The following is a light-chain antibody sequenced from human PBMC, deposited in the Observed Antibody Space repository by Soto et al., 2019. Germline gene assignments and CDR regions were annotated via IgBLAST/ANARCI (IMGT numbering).Light chain of an antibody. J-gene: IGLJ2*01. V-gene: IGLV2-14*01. Sequence: QSALTQPASVSGSPGQSITISCTGTSSDVGGYNYVSWYQQHPGKAPKLMIYEVTNRPSGVSNRFSGSKSGNTASLTISGLQTEDEADYYCSSYTSSNTLTAFGGGTKVTVL. CDR2: EVT. CDR3: SSYTSSNTLTA. CDR1: SSDVGGYNY.